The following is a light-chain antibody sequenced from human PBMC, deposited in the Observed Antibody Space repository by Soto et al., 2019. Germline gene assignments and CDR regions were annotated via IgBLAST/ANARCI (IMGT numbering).Light chain of an antibody. CDR1: QSISSW. CDR2: DAS. J-gene: IGKJ2*01. Sequence: DIQMTQSPSTLSASVGDRVTITCRASQSISSWLAWYQQKPGKAPKLLIYDASSFESGVPSRFSGSGSGTEFTLTISSLQPDDCATYYCQQYNSYSGTFGQGTKLEIK. CDR3: QQYNSYSGT. V-gene: IGKV1-5*01.